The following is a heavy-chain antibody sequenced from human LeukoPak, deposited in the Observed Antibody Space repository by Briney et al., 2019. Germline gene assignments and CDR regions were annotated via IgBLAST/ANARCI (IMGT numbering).Heavy chain of an antibody. CDR1: GYTLTESS. CDR3: ATEYSSGWYY. J-gene: IGHJ4*02. D-gene: IGHD6-19*01. CDR2: FDPEDGQR. V-gene: IGHV1-24*01. Sequence: ASVKVSCKASGYTLTESSMHWVRQAPGKGLEWMGGFDPEDGQRIYAQKFKGRVTMTEDTSTDTAYMELSSLRSEDTAVYYCATEYSSGWYYWGQGTLVTVSS.